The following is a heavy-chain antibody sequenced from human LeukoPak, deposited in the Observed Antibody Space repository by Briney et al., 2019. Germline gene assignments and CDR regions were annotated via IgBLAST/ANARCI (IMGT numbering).Heavy chain of an antibody. V-gene: IGHV3-7*01. CDR2: IKQDGSEK. J-gene: IGHJ6*03. CDR1: GFTFSSYW. CDR3: ARDCYYGSGSYYYYYYYMDV. Sequence: PGGSLRLSCAASGFTFSSYWMSWVRQAPGKGLEWVANIKQDGSEKYYVDSVKGRFTISRDNAKNSLYLQMNSLRAEDTAVYYCARDCYYGSGSYYYYYYYMDVWGKGTTVTVSS. D-gene: IGHD3-10*01.